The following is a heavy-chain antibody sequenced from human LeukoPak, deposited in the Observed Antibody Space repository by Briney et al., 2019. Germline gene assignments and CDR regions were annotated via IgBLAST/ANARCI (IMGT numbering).Heavy chain of an antibody. V-gene: IGHV3-48*03. CDR2: ISSSGSVI. CDR3: ARVGHLDV. J-gene: IGHJ6*04. Sequence: GGSLRLSCAASGFTFSSYEMNWVRQAPGKGLDWVSHISSSGSVIYYADSVKGRFTISRDNAKNSLYLQMNSLRHEDTAVYYCARVGHLDVWGKGTTVTVSS. CDR1: GFTFSSYE.